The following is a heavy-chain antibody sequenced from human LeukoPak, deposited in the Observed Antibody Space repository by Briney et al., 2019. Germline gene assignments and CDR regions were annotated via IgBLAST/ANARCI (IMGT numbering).Heavy chain of an antibody. Sequence: SETLSLTCAVYGGSFSGYYWSWIRQPPGKGLEWIGEINHSGSTNYNPSLKSRVTISVDTSKNQFSLKLSSVTAADTAVYYCARGATIFGVVRTKAGFDPWGQGTLVTVSS. CDR3: ARGATIFGVVRTKAGFDP. J-gene: IGHJ5*02. V-gene: IGHV4-34*01. D-gene: IGHD3-3*01. CDR1: GGSFSGYY. CDR2: INHSGST.